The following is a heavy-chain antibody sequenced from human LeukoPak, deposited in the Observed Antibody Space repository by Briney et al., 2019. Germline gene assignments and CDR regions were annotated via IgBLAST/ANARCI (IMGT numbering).Heavy chain of an antibody. D-gene: IGHD4-23*01. Sequence: GGSLRLSCAASGFIFSNYFIHWVRQAPGKGLEWVAVISYDGSNEYYADSVKGRFTISRDNSKNTLYLQMNSLSPEDTAVYYCARGTTVVNLWGQGTLVTVSS. CDR3: ARGTTVVNL. V-gene: IGHV3-30-3*01. CDR1: GFIFSNYF. CDR2: ISYDGSNE. J-gene: IGHJ4*02.